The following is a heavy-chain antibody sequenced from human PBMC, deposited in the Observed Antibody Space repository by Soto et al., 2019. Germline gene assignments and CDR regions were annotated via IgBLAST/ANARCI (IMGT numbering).Heavy chain of an antibody. J-gene: IGHJ4*02. D-gene: IGHD6-19*01. Sequence: EVQLVESGGGVVQPGESLRLSCAASGFTFSSYSMNWVRQAPGKGPEWVAYISSSSTTVYYADSVRGRFTISRDNAHSSVGLHMDSLRPEDSAVYFCARGLSISMAGLRGYWGQGALVTVSS. CDR1: GFTFSSYS. V-gene: IGHV3-48*01. CDR2: ISSSSTTV. CDR3: ARGLSISMAGLRGY.